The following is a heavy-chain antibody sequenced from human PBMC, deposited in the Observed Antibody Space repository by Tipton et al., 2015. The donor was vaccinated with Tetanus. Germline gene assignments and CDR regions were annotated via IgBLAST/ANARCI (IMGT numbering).Heavy chain of an antibody. V-gene: IGHV4-39*01. CDR1: GGSVSGGRYY. CDR3: ARQWQLVYFDS. Sequence: TLSLTCTVSGGSVSGGRYYWGWIRQPPGKGLEWIATASSTGSTYYDPSLKSRVTISVDMSQNQFSLNVNSVTAADTAVYYCARQWQLVYFDSWGQGTRVTVSS. CDR2: ASSTGST. D-gene: IGHD6-6*01. J-gene: IGHJ4*02.